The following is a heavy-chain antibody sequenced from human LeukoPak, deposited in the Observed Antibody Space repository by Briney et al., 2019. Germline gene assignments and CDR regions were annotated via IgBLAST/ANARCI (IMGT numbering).Heavy chain of an antibody. CDR1: GGSISSYY. J-gene: IGHJ5*02. V-gene: IGHV4-59*01. CDR3: ARSRRTAVFDP. D-gene: IGHD6-6*01. Sequence: SETLSLTCTVSGGSISSYYWSWIRQPPGKGLEWIGYIYYSGSTNYNPSLKSRVTISVDTSKNQFSLKLSSVTAADTAVYYCARSRRTAVFDPWGQGILVTVSS. CDR2: IYYSGST.